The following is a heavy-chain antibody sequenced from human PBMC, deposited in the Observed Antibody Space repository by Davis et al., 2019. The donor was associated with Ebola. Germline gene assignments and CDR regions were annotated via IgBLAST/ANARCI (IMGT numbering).Heavy chain of an antibody. V-gene: IGHV4-31*03. CDR3: ARVGILPGRQYGMDV. CDR1: GGSISSGGYY. D-gene: IGHD1-26*01. CDR2: SYASGST. Sequence: LTLSCTVSGGSISSGGYYWSWIRQPPGKGLEWNGYSYASGSTYYYPSLKSRVTISVDTSKNHFSLKLSSVTAADTAVYYCARVGILPGRQYGMDVWGQGTTVTVSS. J-gene: IGHJ6*02.